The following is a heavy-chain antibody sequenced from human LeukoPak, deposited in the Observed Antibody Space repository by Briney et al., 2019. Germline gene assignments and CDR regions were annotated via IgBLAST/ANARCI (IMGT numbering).Heavy chain of an antibody. Sequence: ASVKVSCKASGGTFSNFAISWVRQAPGQGLEWMGGIIPIFGTGHYGQKFQGRVTITADESTTTAYMELSSLRSEDTAVYYCARWAGNAHNDFWSGPFDYWGQGTLVTVSS. J-gene: IGHJ4*02. CDR1: GGTFSNFA. D-gene: IGHD3-3*01. CDR2: IIPIFGTG. CDR3: ARWAGNAHNDFWSGPFDY. V-gene: IGHV1-69*13.